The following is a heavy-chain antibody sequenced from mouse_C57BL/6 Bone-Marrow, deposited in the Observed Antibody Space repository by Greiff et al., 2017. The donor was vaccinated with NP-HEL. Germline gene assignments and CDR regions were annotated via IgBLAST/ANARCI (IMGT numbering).Heavy chain of an antibody. Sequence: EVKLMESGPGLVKPSQSLSLTCSVTGYSITSGYYWNWIRQFPGNKLEWMGYISYDGSNNYNPSLKNRISITRDTSTNQFFLKLNSVTTEDTATYYCARGGCAYWGQGTLVTVSA. V-gene: IGHV3-6*01. CDR3: ARGGCAY. CDR2: ISYDGSN. J-gene: IGHJ3*01. CDR1: GYSITSGYY.